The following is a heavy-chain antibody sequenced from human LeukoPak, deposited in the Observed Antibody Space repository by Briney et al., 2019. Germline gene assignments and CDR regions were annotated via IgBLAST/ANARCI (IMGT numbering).Heavy chain of an antibody. CDR1: GFTFSTYW. Sequence: GGSLRLSCAGSGFTFSTYWMSWVRQAPGKGLEWVSHINQDGSNKYYVNSVRGRFTISRDNAKNSVFLQMNSLRAEDTAVYYCATLFGDTSIDHFEYWGQGNLVTVSS. CDR3: ATLFGDTSIDHFEY. J-gene: IGHJ4*02. D-gene: IGHD3-3*01. CDR2: INQDGSNK. V-gene: IGHV3-7*01.